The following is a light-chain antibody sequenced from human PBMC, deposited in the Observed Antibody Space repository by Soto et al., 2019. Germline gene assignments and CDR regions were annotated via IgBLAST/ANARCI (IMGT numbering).Light chain of an antibody. V-gene: IGKV1-27*01. CDR1: QDIYIY. J-gene: IGKJ1*01. CDR3: QKYYSAPRT. Sequence: DVQVTQSPASLSASVGDRVNISCRASQDIYIYLAWYQQKTGQVPKLLINGASSLQSGVPSRFSGSGSGSDVTLTISSLQPEDVATYYCQKYYSAPRTFGQGTKVEIK. CDR2: GAS.